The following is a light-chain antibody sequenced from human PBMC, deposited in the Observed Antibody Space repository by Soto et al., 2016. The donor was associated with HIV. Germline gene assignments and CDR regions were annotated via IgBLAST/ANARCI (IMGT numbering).Light chain of an antibody. V-gene: IGKV1-5*03. J-gene: IGKJ2*01. Sequence: DIQMTQSPSTLSASVGDRVTITCRASQSISRCLAWYQQKPGKAPNLLIYKASNLQNGVPSRFSGSGSGTEFTLTISTLQPDDFATYYCQQYDSFSYTFGQGTKLEIK. CDR3: QQYDSFSYT. CDR1: QSISRC. CDR2: KAS.